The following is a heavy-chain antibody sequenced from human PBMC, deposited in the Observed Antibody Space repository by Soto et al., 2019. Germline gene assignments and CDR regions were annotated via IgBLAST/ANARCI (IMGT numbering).Heavy chain of an antibody. J-gene: IGHJ4*02. Sequence: AGGSLRLSCAASGFTFSSYAMHWVRQAPGKGLEWVAVISYDGSNKYYADSVKGRFTISRDNSKNTLYLQMNSLRAEDTAVYYCARDEGISGSYGGDYWGQGTLVTVSS. D-gene: IGHD1-26*01. V-gene: IGHV3-30-3*01. CDR3: ARDEGISGSYGGDY. CDR1: GFTFSSYA. CDR2: ISYDGSNK.